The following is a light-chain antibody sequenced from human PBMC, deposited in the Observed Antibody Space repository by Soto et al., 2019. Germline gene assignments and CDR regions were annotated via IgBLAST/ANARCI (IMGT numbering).Light chain of an antibody. V-gene: IGKV3-20*01. CDR2: GAS. CDR1: QNISSNY. Sequence: DIVLTQSPGTLSLSPGERATLSCRDSQNISSNYLAWYQKKPGQAPRLLIRGASSRATGIPDRFSGSGSGTAFTLTISKLEPEDFAVYYCQQYGNSPVTFGQGTKLEIK. CDR3: QQYGNSPVT. J-gene: IGKJ2*01.